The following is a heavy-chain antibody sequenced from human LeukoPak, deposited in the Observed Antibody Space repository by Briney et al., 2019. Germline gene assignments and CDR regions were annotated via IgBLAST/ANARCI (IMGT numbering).Heavy chain of an antibody. V-gene: IGHV3-9*01. Sequence: GGSLRLSCAASGFTFDDYAMHWVRQIPGKGLEWISGISWNSGSIGYADSVRGRFAISRDNAKSSLYLQMNSLRAEDTALYYCAALSGSYQRSFDYWGQGILVTVSS. J-gene: IGHJ4*02. CDR3: AALSGSYQRSFDY. CDR2: ISWNSGSI. CDR1: GFTFDDYA. D-gene: IGHD3-10*01.